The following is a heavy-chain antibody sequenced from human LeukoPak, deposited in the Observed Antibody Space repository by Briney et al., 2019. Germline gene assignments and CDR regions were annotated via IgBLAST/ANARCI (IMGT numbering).Heavy chain of an antibody. CDR2: IYTSGST. D-gene: IGHD3-22*01. J-gene: IGHJ4*02. CDR1: GGSISSGSYY. V-gene: IGHV4-61*02. CDR3: ARLTHYYDSSGYYYEGPVSDY. Sequence: SETLSLTCTVSGGSISSGSYYWSWIRQPAGKGLEWIGRIYTSGSTNYNPSLESRVTISVDTSKNQFSLKLSSVTAADTAVYYCARLTHYYDSSGYYYEGPVSDYWGQGTLVTVSS.